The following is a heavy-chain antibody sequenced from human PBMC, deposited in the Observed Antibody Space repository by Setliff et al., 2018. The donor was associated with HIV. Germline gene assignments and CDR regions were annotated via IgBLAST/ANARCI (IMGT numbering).Heavy chain of an antibody. CDR1: GGSISSNW. D-gene: IGHD3-22*01. V-gene: IGHV4-4*02. J-gene: IGHJ4*02. Sequence: PSETLSRACAVSGGSISSNWSSWVRQSPGKGLEWIGEIYHSGSTHYNPSLQSRVAITVDKSKSQFSLKLNSVTAADTAVYYCGGNGYYSIYYWGQGTLVT. CDR2: IYHSGST. CDR3: GGNGYYSIYY.